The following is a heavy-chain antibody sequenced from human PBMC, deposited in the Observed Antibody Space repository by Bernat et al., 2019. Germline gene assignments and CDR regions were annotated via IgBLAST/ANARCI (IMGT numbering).Heavy chain of an antibody. CDR3: ARDISDVTTRDAFDI. CDR1: GFTVSSNY. D-gene: IGHD4-17*01. J-gene: IGHJ3*02. V-gene: IGHV3-66*01. Sequence: EVQLVESGGGLVQPGGSLRLSCAASGFTVSSNYMSWVRQAPGKGLEWVSVIYSGGSTYYADSVKGRFTISRDNSKNTLYLQMNSLRAEDTAVYYCARDISDVTTRDAFDIWGQGTMVTVSS. CDR2: IYSGGST.